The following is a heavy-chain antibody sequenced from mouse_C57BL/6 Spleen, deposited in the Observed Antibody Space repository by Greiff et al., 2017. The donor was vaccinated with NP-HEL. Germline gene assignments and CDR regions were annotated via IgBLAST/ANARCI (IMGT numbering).Heavy chain of an antibody. Sequence: EVQLQQSGGDLVKPGGSLKLSCAASGFTFSSYGMSWVRQTPDKRLEWVATISSGGSYTYYPDSVKGRFTISRDNAKNTLYLQMSSLKSEDTAMYYCARPDYDYDGAWVAYWGQGNRVTVAA. CDR3: ARPDYDYDGAWVAY. D-gene: IGHD2-4*01. V-gene: IGHV5-6*01. J-gene: IGHJ3*01. CDR1: GFTFSSYG. CDR2: ISSGGSYT.